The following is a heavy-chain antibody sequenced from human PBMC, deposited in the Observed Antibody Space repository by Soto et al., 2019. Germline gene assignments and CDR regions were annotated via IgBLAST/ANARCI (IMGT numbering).Heavy chain of an antibody. CDR3: AXVNSLLATVTTGSMDV. V-gene: IGHV3-30-3*01. CDR1: GFTFSSYA. Sequence: QVQLVESGGGVVQPGRSLRLSCAASGFTFSSYAMHWVRQAPGKGLEWVAVISYDGSNKYYADSVKGRFTISRDNSKNTLXXXXXXLRXEXXAVXXCAXVNSLLATVTTGSMDVWGQGTTVTVSS. D-gene: IGHD4-17*01. J-gene: IGHJ6*02. CDR2: ISYDGSNK.